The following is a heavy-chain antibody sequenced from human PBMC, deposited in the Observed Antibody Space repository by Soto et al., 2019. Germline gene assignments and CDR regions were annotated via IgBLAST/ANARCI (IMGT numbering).Heavy chain of an antibody. CDR3: ARDVSVMTSVFGF. CDR1: GGTFSTYA. J-gene: IGHJ4*02. D-gene: IGHD3-10*01. CDR2: ITPMIGTT. Sequence: QVHRVQSGAEVKRPVSSVRVSCRASGGTFSTYAFTWVRQAPGPGLEWIGGITPMIGTTKYAQKFHGRVTFSADESAATAYMELSNLRSDDTAVYYCARDVSVMTSVFGFWGQGTLITVSS. V-gene: IGHV1-69*01.